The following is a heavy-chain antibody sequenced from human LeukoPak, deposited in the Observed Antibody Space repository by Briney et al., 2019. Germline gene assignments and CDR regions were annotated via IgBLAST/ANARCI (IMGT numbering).Heavy chain of an antibody. CDR2: FDPEDGET. Sequence: ASVKVPCKVSGYTLTELSMHWVRQAPGKGLEWMGGFDPEDGETIYAQKFQGRVTMTEDTSTGTAYMELSSLRSEDTAVYYCATDSWVVPAARSREYYFDYWGQGTLVTVSS. J-gene: IGHJ4*02. V-gene: IGHV1-24*01. D-gene: IGHD2-2*01. CDR1: GYTLTELS. CDR3: ATDSWVVPAARSREYYFDY.